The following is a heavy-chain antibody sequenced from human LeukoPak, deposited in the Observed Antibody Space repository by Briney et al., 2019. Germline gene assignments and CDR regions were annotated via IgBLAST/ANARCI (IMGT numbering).Heavy chain of an antibody. Sequence: PGGSLRLSCAASGFTVSSNYMSWVRQAPGKGLEWVSVIYSGGSTYYADSVKGRFTISRDNSKNTLYLQMNSLRAEDTAVYYCAKGCYYGSGGFDYWGQGTLVTVSS. J-gene: IGHJ4*02. CDR2: IYSGGST. D-gene: IGHD3-10*01. V-gene: IGHV3-53*01. CDR3: AKGCYYGSGGFDY. CDR1: GFTVSSNY.